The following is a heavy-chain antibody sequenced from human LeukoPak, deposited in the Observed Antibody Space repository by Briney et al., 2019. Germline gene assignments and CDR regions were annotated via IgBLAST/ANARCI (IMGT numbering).Heavy chain of an antibody. V-gene: IGHV1-46*01. CDR2: INPSGGST. J-gene: IGHJ4*02. Sequence: EASVKVSCKASGYTFTSYYMHWVRQAPGQGLEWMGIINPSGGSTSYAQKFQGRVTMTGDTSTSTVYMELSSLRSEDTAVYYCARLRGVNWEFDYWGQGTLVTVSS. D-gene: IGHD1-1*01. CDR1: GYTFTSYY. CDR3: ARLRGVNWEFDY.